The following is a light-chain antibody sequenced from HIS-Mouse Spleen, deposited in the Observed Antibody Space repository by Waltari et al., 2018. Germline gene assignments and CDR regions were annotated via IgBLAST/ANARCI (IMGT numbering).Light chain of an antibody. CDR1: ALPKKY. J-gene: IGLJ2*01. Sequence: SYELTQPPLVSVSPGQTARITCSGEALPKKYAYWYQQKSGQAPVLVIYEDSKRPSGIPERFSGPSSGTMATLTISGAQVEDEADYYCYSTDSSGNHRVFGGGTKLTVL. V-gene: IGLV3-10*01. CDR3: YSTDSSGNHRV. CDR2: EDS.